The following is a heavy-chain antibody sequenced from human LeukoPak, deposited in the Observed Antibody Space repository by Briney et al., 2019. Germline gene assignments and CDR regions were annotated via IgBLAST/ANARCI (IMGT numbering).Heavy chain of an antibody. V-gene: IGHV6-1*01. CDR3: ARGGKWLVLRAFDI. J-gene: IGHJ3*02. CDR1: GDSVSSNRAA. D-gene: IGHD6-19*01. CDR2: IDYRSKWYN. Sequence: SRALSLTCVITGDSVSSNRAAWNWTRQSPSGGRECLGWIDYRSKWYNDYAVSVKSRMTMNPDTSKNQFSLQLKSVTPEGTAVYYCARGGKWLVLRAFDIWGQGSMVTVS.